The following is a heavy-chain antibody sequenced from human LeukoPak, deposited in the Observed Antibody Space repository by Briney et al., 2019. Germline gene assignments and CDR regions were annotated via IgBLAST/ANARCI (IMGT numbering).Heavy chain of an antibody. Sequence: GGSLRLSCAASGFTFSSYAMSWVRQAPGKGLEWVSAISSSGGSTYYADSVKGRFTISRDNSKNTLYLQMNSLRAEDTAVYYCAKRGYSSGWYEDYWGQGTLATVSS. CDR1: GFTFSSYA. CDR2: ISSSGGST. V-gene: IGHV3-23*01. J-gene: IGHJ4*02. CDR3: AKRGYSSGWYEDY. D-gene: IGHD6-19*01.